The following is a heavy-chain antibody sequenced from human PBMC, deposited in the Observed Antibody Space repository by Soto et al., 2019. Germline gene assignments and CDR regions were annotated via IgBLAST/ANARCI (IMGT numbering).Heavy chain of an antibody. Sequence: SETLSLTCTVTGGSLGSYYWSWIRQSPGRGLEWVGCVYYSDGTNYNPSLKSRATMSMDKSNNQFSLRLRSVTAADTAVYYCARTESSSWSFFYYGMDVWGQGTTVTVSS. CDR1: GGSLGSYY. CDR3: ARTESSSWSFFYYGMDV. CDR2: VYYSDGT. D-gene: IGHD6-13*01. V-gene: IGHV4-59*01. J-gene: IGHJ6*02.